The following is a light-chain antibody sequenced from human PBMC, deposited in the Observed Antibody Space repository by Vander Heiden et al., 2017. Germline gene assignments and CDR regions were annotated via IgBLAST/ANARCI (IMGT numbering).Light chain of an antibody. Sequence: NFILTQPPSVSESPGKTVTISCTGSSGSIASNYVQWYQQRPGSAPTTVIYEDNQRPSGVPDRFSGSIDSSSNSASLTISGLKTEDEADYYCQSYDSSSHWVFGGGTKLTVL. CDR3: QSYDSSSHWV. CDR2: EDN. V-gene: IGLV6-57*02. CDR1: SGSIASNY. J-gene: IGLJ3*02.